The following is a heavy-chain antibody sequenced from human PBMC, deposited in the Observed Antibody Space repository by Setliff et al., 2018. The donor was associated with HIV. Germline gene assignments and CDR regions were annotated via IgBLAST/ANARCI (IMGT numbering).Heavy chain of an antibody. V-gene: IGHV1-69*05. CDR2: IIPIFGTA. CDR1: GGTFSSSP. D-gene: IGHD3-10*01. CDR3: ARGCEISFYYGSGNYYLGAY. Sequence: SVKVSCKASGGTFSSSPISWVRQAPGRGLEWVGGIIPIFGTANYAQKFQGRATITTDESTTTAYMELNNLRSDDTAVYYCARGCEISFYYGSGNYYLGAYWGQGTLVTVSS. J-gene: IGHJ4*02.